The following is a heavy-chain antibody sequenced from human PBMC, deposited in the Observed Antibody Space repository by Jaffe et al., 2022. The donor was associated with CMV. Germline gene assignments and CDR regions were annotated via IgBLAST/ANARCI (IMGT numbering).Heavy chain of an antibody. CDR3: ARRGAGSPPRYYYYYYMDV. CDR1: GGSISSYY. CDR2: IYYSGST. V-gene: IGHV4-59*08. J-gene: IGHJ6*03. D-gene: IGHD1-26*01. Sequence: QVQLQESGPGLVKPSETLSLTCTVSGGSISSYYWSWIRQPPGKGLEWIGYIYYSGSTNYNPSLKSRVTISVDTSKNQFSLKLSSVTAADTAVYYCARRGAGSPPRYYYYYYMDVWGKGTTVTVSS.